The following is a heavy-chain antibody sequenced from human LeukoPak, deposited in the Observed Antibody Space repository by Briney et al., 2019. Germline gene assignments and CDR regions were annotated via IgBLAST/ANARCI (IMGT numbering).Heavy chain of an antibody. D-gene: IGHD3-22*01. V-gene: IGHV3-53*01. Sequence: GGSLRLSCAASGFTVSTNYMSWVRRAPGKGLEWVSAIYSGGSTYYADSVKGRFTISRDNSKNTLYLQMNSLRAEDTAVYYCARESIYDSSDYYYYYGMDVWGQGTTVTVSS. J-gene: IGHJ6*02. CDR2: IYSGGST. CDR3: ARESIYDSSDYYYYYGMDV. CDR1: GFTVSTNY.